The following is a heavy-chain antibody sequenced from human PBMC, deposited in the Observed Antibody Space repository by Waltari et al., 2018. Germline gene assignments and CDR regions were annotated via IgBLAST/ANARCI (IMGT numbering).Heavy chain of an antibody. CDR3: ARERRHPFLEWLLFDY. D-gene: IGHD3-3*01. CDR1: GGSISSYN. Sequence: QVQLQESGPGLVKPSETLSLTCTVSGGSISSYNWRWIRQPPGKGLELIGYIYYSGSTNYNPSLKSRVTISVDTSKNQFSLKLSSVTAADTAVYYCARERRHPFLEWLLFDYWGQGTLVTVSS. J-gene: IGHJ4*02. V-gene: IGHV4-59*01. CDR2: IYYSGST.